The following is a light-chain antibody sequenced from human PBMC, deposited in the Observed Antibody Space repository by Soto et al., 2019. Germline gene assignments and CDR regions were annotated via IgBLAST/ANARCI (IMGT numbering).Light chain of an antibody. J-gene: IGLJ2*01. CDR3: QSYDTSLSGSV. V-gene: IGLV1-40*01. CDR1: SFNIGAGYD. CDR2: GNS. Sequence: QSVLTQPPSVSGAPGQRVTISCTGSSFNIGAGYDVHWYQHLPGTAPKLPIYGNSNRPSWVPDRFSGYKSGTSASLAITGLQAEDEADYYCQSYDTSLSGSVFGGWTKLTVL.